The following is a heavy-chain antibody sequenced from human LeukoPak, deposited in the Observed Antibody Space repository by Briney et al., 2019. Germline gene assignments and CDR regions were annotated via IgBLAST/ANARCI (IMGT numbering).Heavy chain of an antibody. D-gene: IGHD3-22*01. CDR1: GFTFSSYG. V-gene: IGHV3-23*01. Sequence: LTGGSLRLSCAASGFTFSSYGMSWVRQAPGKGLEWVSGITGSGGGTSYADSVKGRFTISRDNSENTLYLQMNSLRAEDTAIFYCAKVSGSSGSSLDYWGQGTLVTVSS. CDR2: ITGSGGGT. CDR3: AKVSGSSGSSLDY. J-gene: IGHJ4*02.